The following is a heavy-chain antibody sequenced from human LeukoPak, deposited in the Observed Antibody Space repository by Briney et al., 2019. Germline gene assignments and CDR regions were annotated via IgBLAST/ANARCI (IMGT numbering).Heavy chain of an antibody. D-gene: IGHD3-9*01. J-gene: IGHJ4*02. CDR3: ARPIYERYFDWLSSPFDY. V-gene: IGHV3-30*04. CDR1: GFTFSSYA. Sequence: GGSLRLSCAASGFTFSSYAMHWIRQAPGKGLEWVAVISYDGSNKYYADSVKGRFTISRDNSKNTLYLQMNSLRAEDTAVYYCARPIYERYFDWLSSPFDYWGQGTLVTVSS. CDR2: ISYDGSNK.